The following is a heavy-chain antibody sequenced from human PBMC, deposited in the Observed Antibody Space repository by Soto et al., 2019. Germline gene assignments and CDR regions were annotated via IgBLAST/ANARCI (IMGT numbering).Heavy chain of an antibody. CDR2: INAGNGNT. D-gene: IGHD3-16*02. J-gene: IGHJ4*02. Sequence: ASVKVSCKASGYTFTSYAMHWVRQAPGQRLEWMGWINAGNGNTKYSQKFQGRVTITRDTSASTAYMELSSLRSEDTAVYYCASVIWGSYRLDYWGQGTLVTVSS. CDR1: GYTFTSYA. V-gene: IGHV1-3*01. CDR3: ASVIWGSYRLDY.